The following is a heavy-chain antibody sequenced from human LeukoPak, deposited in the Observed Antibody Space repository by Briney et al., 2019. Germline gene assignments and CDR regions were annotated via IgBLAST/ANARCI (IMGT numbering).Heavy chain of an antibody. CDR3: ARGGHNYGMDV. CDR2: ISTYNGNT. CDR1: GYMFSTYG. V-gene: IGHV1-18*01. J-gene: IGHJ6*02. Sequence: ASVKVSCKPSGYMFSTYGISWVRQAPGQGLEWMGWISTYNGNTNYAQKFQGRVTMTTDTSATSAYMELRSLRSDDTAVYWCARGGHNYGMDVWGQGTTVTVSS.